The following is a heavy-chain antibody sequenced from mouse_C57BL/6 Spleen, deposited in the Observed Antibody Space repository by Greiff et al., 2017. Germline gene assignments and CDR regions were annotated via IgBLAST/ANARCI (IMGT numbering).Heavy chain of an antibody. J-gene: IGHJ3*01. CDR3: AQLGQFAY. CDR2: IDPSDSYT. Sequence: QVQLQQPGAELVMPGASVKLSCKASGYTFTSYWMHWVKQRTGQGLEWIGEIDPSDSYTNYNQKFKGKSTLTVGKSSSTAYMQLSSLTSEDAAVNYWAQLGQFAYWGQGTLVTVSA. V-gene: IGHV1-69*01. CDR1: GYTFTSYW. D-gene: IGHD4-1*02.